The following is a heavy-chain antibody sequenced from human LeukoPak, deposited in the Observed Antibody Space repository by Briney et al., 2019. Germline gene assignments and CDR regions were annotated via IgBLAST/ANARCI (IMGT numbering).Heavy chain of an antibody. CDR1: GFTFSNYA. V-gene: IGHV3-21*01. CDR2: ISSNSYI. Sequence: PGGSPRLSCVASGFTFSNYAMTWVRQAPGKGLEWVSGISSNSYIHYADSVKGRFTVSRDNAENSLYLQMSSLRAEDTAVYYCARLPGYYYYYYYMDVWGKGTTVTVSS. CDR3: ARLPGYYYYYYYMDV. J-gene: IGHJ6*03.